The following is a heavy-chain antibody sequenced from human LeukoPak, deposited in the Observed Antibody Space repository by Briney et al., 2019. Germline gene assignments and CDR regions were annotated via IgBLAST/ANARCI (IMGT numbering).Heavy chain of an antibody. V-gene: IGHV3-23*01. CDR3: AKGPTIFGVVITYSYYYGMDV. D-gene: IGHD3-3*01. J-gene: IGHJ6*02. CDR1: VFTFTSSA. Sequence: PGGSLRLSCAASVFTFTSSAMSWVRQAPGKGLEWVSAISGSGSRTYYTDSVKGRFTISRDNSKNTLYLQMNSLRAEDTAIYSCAKGPTIFGVVITYSYYYGMDVWGQGTTVTVSS. CDR2: ISGSGSRT.